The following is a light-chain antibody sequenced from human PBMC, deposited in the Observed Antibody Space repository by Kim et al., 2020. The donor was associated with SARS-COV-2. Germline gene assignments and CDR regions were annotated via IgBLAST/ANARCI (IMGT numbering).Light chain of an antibody. CDR1: QSVSSNY. J-gene: IGKJ2*01. CDR3: QQYDYSPFT. CDR2: GAS. Sequence: LSSGERATLSCRASQSVSSNYLAWYQQKLGQAPRLLIYGASSRATGIPDRFSGSGSGTDFTLTISRLEPEDFAVYYCQQYDYSPFTFGQGTKLEI. V-gene: IGKV3-20*01.